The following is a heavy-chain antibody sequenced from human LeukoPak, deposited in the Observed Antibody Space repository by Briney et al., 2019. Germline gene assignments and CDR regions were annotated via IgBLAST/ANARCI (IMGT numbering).Heavy chain of an antibody. CDR2: IYYSGST. V-gene: IGHV4-31*03. D-gene: IGHD5-12*01. J-gene: IGHJ6*02. CDR1: GGSISSGGYY. CDR3: ASGRGYNYYYYYGMDV. Sequence: PSETLSLTCTVSGGSISSGGYYWSWIRQHPGKGLEWIGYIYYSGSTYYNPSLKSRVTISVDTSKNQFSLKLSSVTAADTAVYYCASGRGYNYYYYYGMDVWSQGTTVTVSS.